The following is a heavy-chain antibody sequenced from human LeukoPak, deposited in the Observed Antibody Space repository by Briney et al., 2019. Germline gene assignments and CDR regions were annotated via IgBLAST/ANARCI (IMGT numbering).Heavy chain of an antibody. V-gene: IGHV4-59*01. CDR2: VYYSGST. CDR3: ARDGSSGYHNWFDP. CDR1: GGSISNYY. J-gene: IGHJ5*02. Sequence: SETLSLTCTVSGGSISNYYWSWIRQPPGKGLEWIGYVYYSGSTKYNPSLKSRVTISVDTSKDQFSLKLSSVTAADTAVYYCARDGSSGYHNWFDPWGQGTLVTVSS. D-gene: IGHD3-22*01.